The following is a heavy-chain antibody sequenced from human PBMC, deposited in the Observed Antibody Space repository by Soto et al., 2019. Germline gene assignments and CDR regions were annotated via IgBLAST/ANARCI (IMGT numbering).Heavy chain of an antibody. D-gene: IGHD3-16*02. CDR3: ARAPYYDYIWGSYRLDY. J-gene: IGHJ4*02. CDR2: ISSSSSYI. V-gene: IGHV3-21*01. CDR1: GFTFSSYS. Sequence: AGGSLRLSCAASGFTFSSYSMNWVRQAPGKGLEWVSSISSSSSYIYYADSVKGRFTISRDNAKNSLYLQMNSLRAEDTAVYYCARAPYYDYIWGSYRLDYWGQGTLVTVSS.